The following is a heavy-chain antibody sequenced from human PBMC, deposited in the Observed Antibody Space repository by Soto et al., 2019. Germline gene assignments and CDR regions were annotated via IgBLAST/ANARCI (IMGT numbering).Heavy chain of an antibody. Sequence: EMQLLESGGGLVQPGGSLRLSCVASGFTFSSYDMTWVRQAPGKGLEWVSAIGDTGESTYYADSVRGRFTISRDNSKNTLYLQRNSLRAEDTAVYYCARVLGGYSGYDGHWGQGTLVTVSS. CDR3: ARVLGGYSGYDGH. D-gene: IGHD5-12*01. CDR1: GFTFSSYD. V-gene: IGHV3-23*01. J-gene: IGHJ4*02. CDR2: IGDTGEST.